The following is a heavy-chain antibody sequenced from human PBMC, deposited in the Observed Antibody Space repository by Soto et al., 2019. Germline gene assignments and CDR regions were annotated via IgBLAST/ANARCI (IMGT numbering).Heavy chain of an antibody. CDR2: ISYDGSNK. Sequence: QVQLVESGGGVVQPGRSLRLSCAASGFTFSSYGMHWVRQAPGKGLEWVAVISYDGSNKYYADSVKGRFTISRDNSKNTLYLQMNSLRAEDTAVYDCEKFRCSSSGWGQGTLVTVSP. CDR3: EKFRCSSSG. D-gene: IGHD3-10*01. J-gene: IGHJ4*02. V-gene: IGHV3-30*18. CDR1: GFTFSSYG.